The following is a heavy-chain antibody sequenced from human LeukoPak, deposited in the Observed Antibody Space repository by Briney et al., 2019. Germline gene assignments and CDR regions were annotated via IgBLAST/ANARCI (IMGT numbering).Heavy chain of an antibody. CDR3: ARDPHYYGSGGFDY. CDR2: ISYDGSNK. CDR1: GFTFSSYA. J-gene: IGHJ4*02. D-gene: IGHD3-10*01. Sequence: PGGSLRLSCAACGFTFSSYAMHWVRQAPGKGLEGVAVISYDGSNKYYADSVKGRFTISRDNSKNTPYLQMNSLRAEDTAVYYCARDPHYYGSGGFDYWGQGTLVTVSS. V-gene: IGHV3-30-3*01.